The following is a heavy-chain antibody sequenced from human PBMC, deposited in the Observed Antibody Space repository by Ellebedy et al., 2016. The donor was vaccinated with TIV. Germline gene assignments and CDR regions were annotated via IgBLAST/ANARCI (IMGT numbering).Heavy chain of an antibody. J-gene: IGHJ4*02. CDR2: ISSNGGST. D-gene: IGHD5-12*01. CDR1: GFTLSSYS. V-gene: IGHV3-64D*06. CDR3: VKHEWDIEEVGPSYFDY. Sequence: PGGSLRLSCAASGFTLSSYSMNWVRQAPGKGLEYVSAISSNGGSTYYADSVKGRFTISRDNSKNTLYLQMSSLRAEDTAVYYCVKHEWDIEEVGPSYFDYWGQGTLVTVSS.